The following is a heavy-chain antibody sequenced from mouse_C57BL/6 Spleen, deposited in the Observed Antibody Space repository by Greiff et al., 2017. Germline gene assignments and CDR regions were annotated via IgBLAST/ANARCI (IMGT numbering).Heavy chain of an antibody. CDR2: ISYDGSN. D-gene: IGHD2-5*01. CDR3: ARETSYYSNYGFAY. V-gene: IGHV3-6*01. J-gene: IGHJ3*01. CDR1: GYSITSGYY. Sequence: DVQLQESGPGLVKPSQSLSLTCSVTGYSITSGYYWNWIRQFPGNKLEWMGYISYDGSNNYNPSLKNRISITRDTSKNQFFLKLNSVTTEDTATYYCARETSYYSNYGFAYWGQGTLVTVSA.